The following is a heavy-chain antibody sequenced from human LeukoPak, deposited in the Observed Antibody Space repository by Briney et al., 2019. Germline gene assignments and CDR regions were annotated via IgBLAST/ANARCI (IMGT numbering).Heavy chain of an antibody. CDR2: VRNKPNGYTT. CDR3: TRVRHGDYFDY. D-gene: IGHD4-17*01. CDR1: GFSISDHY. Sequence: GGSLRLSCAASGFSISDHYMDRVRQAPGKGLEWVGRVRNKPNGYTTDYGTSVKGRFTISRDDSKNSLYLQMNGLTSEDTAVYYCTRVRHGDYFDYWGQGTLVSVSS. V-gene: IGHV3-72*01. J-gene: IGHJ4*02.